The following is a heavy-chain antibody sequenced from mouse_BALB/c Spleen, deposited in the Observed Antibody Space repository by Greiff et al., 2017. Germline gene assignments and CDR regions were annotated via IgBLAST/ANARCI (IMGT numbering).Heavy chain of an antibody. Sequence: EVKLVESGGGLVKHGGSLKLSCAASGFAFSSYDMSWVRQTPEKRLEWVAYISSGGGSTYYPDTVKGRFTISRDNAKNTLYLQMSSLKSEDTAMYYCASGFTWFAYWGQGTLVTVSA. V-gene: IGHV5-12-1*01. CDR1: GFAFSSYD. J-gene: IGHJ3*01. CDR2: ISSGGGST. CDR3: ASGFTWFAY.